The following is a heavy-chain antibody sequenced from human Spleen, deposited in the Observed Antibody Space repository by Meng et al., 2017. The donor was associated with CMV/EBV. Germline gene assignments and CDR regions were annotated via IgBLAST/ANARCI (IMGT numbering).Heavy chain of an antibody. CDR2: IRDDGGDK. CDR1: GFPVSGCA. Sequence: GFPVSGCARHWVRQAPGKGLEWVAFIRDDGGDKYYGDSVKGRFTISRDNSKNPLYLQMNSLRAEDRGVYYCAKDGYCSRTTCYMSVWGQGTLVTVSS. J-gene: IGHJ1*01. CDR3: AKDGYCSRTTCYMSV. D-gene: IGHD2-2*02. V-gene: IGHV3-30*02.